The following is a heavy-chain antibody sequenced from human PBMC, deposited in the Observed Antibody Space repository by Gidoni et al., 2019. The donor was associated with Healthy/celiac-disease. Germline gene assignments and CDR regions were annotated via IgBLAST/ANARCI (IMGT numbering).Heavy chain of an antibody. V-gene: IGHV1-24*01. D-gene: IGHD2-2*01. CDR1: GYTLPGLS. CDR3: ATDSRRDCSSTSCPLDV. CDR2: FDPEDDET. Sequence: QVQLLHSGAAGKKPGASVQVSCKVSGYTLPGLSMPGVRQAPGKGLAGMGGFDPEDDETIYAQKFQGRVTMTEDTSKCTAYLELSSLRSEDTAVYYCATDSRRDCSSTSCPLDVWGHGTTVTVSS. J-gene: IGHJ6*02.